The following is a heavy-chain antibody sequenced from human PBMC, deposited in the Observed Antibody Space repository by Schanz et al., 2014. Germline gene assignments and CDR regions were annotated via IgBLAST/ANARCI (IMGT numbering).Heavy chain of an antibody. Sequence: EVQLVESGGGLVQSGGSLRLSCAASGFSFSDYSMNWVRQAPGKGLEWISYIKISGDVFYTDSVKGRFTISRDNAKNSLYLQMTGLRAEDTAVYYCAAHETLSTTACYPSWGQGTLVAVSS. CDR3: AAHETLSTTACYPS. CDR1: GFSFSDYS. J-gene: IGHJ4*02. V-gene: IGHV3-48*04. CDR2: IKISGDV. D-gene: IGHD2-2*01.